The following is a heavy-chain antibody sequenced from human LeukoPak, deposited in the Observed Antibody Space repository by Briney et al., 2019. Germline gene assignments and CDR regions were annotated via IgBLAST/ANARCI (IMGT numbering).Heavy chain of an antibody. CDR1: GFTFDDYA. CDR3: ARDQGSGWPFKLDY. CDR2: ISSSGSTI. V-gene: IGHV3-48*03. D-gene: IGHD6-19*01. J-gene: IGHJ4*02. Sequence: GGSLRLSCAASGFTFDDYAMNWVRQAPGKGLEWVSYISSSGSTIYYADSVKGRFTISRDNAKNSLYLQMNSLRAEDTAVYYCARDQGSGWPFKLDYWGQGTLVTVSS.